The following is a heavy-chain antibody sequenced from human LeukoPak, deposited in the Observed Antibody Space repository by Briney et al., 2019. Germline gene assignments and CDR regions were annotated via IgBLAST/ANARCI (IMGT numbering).Heavy chain of an antibody. J-gene: IGHJ4*02. V-gene: IGHV3-23*01. CDR1: GFTFSSYA. CDR3: AKSLPLYYYDSSGLTFDY. Sequence: GGSLRLSCAASGFTFSSYAMSWVRQAPGKGLEWVPAISGSGGSTYYADSVKGRFTISRDNSKNTLYLQMNSLRAEDTAVYYCAKSLPLYYYDSSGLTFDYWGQGTLVTVSS. D-gene: IGHD3-22*01. CDR2: ISGSGGST.